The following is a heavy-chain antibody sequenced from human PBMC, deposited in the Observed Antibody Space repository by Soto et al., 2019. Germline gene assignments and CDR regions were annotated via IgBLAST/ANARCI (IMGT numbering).Heavy chain of an antibody. CDR1: GFTFSSYA. CDR3: AKEGLIVVVPAAMHPSRY. J-gene: IGHJ4*02. Sequence: PGGSLRLSCAASGFTFSSYAMSWVRQAPGKGLEWVSAISGSGGSTYYADSVKGRFTISRDNSKNTLYLQMNSLRAEDTAVYYCAKEGLIVVVPAAMHPSRYWGQGTLVTVSS. D-gene: IGHD2-2*01. CDR2: ISGSGGST. V-gene: IGHV3-23*01.